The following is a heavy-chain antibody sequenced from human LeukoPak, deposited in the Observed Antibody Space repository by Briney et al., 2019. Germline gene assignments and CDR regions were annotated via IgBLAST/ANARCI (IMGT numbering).Heavy chain of an antibody. V-gene: IGHV3-74*01. J-gene: IGHJ4*02. D-gene: IGHD1-26*01. CDR3: ARDRAYSGYVDY. Sequence: PGGSLRLSCTASGFSFSTYWMHWVRQVPGKGLVWVSRITNDGTSTTYADSVKGRFTISRDNAKNTLYLQMNGLRAEDTAIYYCARDRAYSGYVDYWGQGTLVTVSS. CDR2: ITNDGTST. CDR1: GFSFSTYW.